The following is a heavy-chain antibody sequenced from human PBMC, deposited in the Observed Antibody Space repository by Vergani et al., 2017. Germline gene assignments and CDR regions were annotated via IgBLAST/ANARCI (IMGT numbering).Heavy chain of an antibody. CDR3: ARDADLGYCSSTSCYDNWFDP. CDR1: GYTFTGYY. Sequence: QVQLVQSGAEVKKPGASVKVSCKASGYTFTGYYMHWVRQAPGQGLEWMGWINPNSGGTNYAQKFQGRVTMTRDTSISTAYMELSRLRSDDTAVYYCARDADLGYCSSTSCYDNWFDPWGQGTLVTVSS. J-gene: IGHJ5*02. CDR2: INPNSGGT. D-gene: IGHD2-2*01. V-gene: IGHV1-2*02.